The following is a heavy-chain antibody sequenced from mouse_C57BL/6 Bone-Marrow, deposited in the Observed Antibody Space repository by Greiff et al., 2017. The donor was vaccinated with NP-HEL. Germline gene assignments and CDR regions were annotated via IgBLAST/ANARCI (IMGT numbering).Heavy chain of an antibody. Sequence: VQLQQSGPGLVQPSQSLSITCTVSGFSLTSYGVHWVRQSPGKGLEWLGVIWRGGSTDYNAAFMSRLSITNDNAKSQVFFKMNSLQADDTAIYYCARYTRVAPYYFDDWGQGTTLTVSS. J-gene: IGHJ2*01. CDR3: ARYTRVAPYYFDD. D-gene: IGHD1-1*01. CDR1: GFSLTSYG. CDR2: IWRGGST. V-gene: IGHV2-5*01.